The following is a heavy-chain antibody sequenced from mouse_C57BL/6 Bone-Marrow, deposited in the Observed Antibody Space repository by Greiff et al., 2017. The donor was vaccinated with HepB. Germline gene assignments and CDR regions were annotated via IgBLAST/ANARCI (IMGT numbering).Heavy chain of an antibody. D-gene: IGHD1-1*01. Sequence: VKLQESGAELARPGASVKLSCKASGYTFTSYGISWVKQRTGQGLEWIGEIYPKSGNTYYNEKFKGKATLTADKSTSTAYMELRSLTSEDSEVYFCAREGYYYGSSLGYWDQGTTLTVSS. CDR2: IYPKSGNT. J-gene: IGHJ2*01. CDR1: GYTFTSYG. CDR3: AREGYYYGSSLGY. V-gene: IGHV1-81*01.